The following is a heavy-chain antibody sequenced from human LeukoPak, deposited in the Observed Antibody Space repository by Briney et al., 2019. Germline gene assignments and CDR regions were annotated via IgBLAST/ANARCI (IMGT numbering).Heavy chain of an antibody. V-gene: IGHV1-2*02. J-gene: IGHJ4*02. D-gene: IGHD3-22*01. CDR2: INPNSGGT. CDR3: ARGGDYYDSSGQGFDY. CDR1: GYTFTGYY. Sequence: ASVKVSCKASGYTFTGYYMHWVRQATGQGLEWMGWINPNSGGTNYAQKFQGRVTMTRDTSISTAYMELSRLRSDDTAVYYCARGGDYYDSSGQGFDYWGQGTLVTVSS.